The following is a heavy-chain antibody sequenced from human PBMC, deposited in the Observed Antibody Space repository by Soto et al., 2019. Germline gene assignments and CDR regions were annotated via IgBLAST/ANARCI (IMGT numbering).Heavy chain of an antibody. CDR1: GGSFSGYY. Sequence: QVQLQQWGAGLLKPSETLSLTCAVYGGSFSGYYWSWIRQPPGKGLEWIGEINHSGSTNYNPSLKSRVTISVDTSKNQFSLKLSSVTAADTAVYYCARVVSGVVILDYWGQGTLVTVSS. CDR2: INHSGST. D-gene: IGHD3-3*01. J-gene: IGHJ4*02. CDR3: ARVVSGVVILDY. V-gene: IGHV4-34*01.